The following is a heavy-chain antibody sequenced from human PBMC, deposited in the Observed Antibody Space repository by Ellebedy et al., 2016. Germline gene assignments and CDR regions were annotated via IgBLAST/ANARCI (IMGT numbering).Heavy chain of an antibody. Sequence: GSLRLSCTVSGGSISGSYWSWIRQPPGKGLEWIGYIYYTGTTIYNPSLESRVTIAVDTSKNQFPLKLGSVTAADTAVYYCARDFQDYYDSSGYYSDAFDIWGQGTMVTVSS. J-gene: IGHJ3*02. D-gene: IGHD3-22*01. V-gene: IGHV4-59*12. CDR1: GGSISGSY. CDR3: ARDFQDYYDSSGYYSDAFDI. CDR2: IYYTGTT.